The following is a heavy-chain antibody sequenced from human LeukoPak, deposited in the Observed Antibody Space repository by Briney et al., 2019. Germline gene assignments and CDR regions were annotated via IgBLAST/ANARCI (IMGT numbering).Heavy chain of an antibody. CDR1: GGSISSSSSY. CDR2: IYYSGSS. CDR3: ARHRSGWLQSSFDY. V-gene: IGHV4-39*01. Sequence: SETLSLTCSVSGGSISSSSSYWGWIRQPPGKGLEWIGSIYYSGSSFDNPALKSRVTISVDTSKNQFSLKLSSVTAADTAVYYCARHRSGWLQSSFDYWGQGTRVTVSS. D-gene: IGHD5-24*01. J-gene: IGHJ4*02.